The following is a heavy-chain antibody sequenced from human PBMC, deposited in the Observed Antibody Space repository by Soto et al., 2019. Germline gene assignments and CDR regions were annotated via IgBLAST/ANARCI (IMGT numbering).Heavy chain of an antibody. V-gene: IGHV1-8*01. Sequence: APVKGSCKASGYTFTSYDSNWVRQATGQGLEWMGWMNPNSGNTGQAQKFQGRVTMTRNTSITTAYMELSSLRSEDAAVYYCARGGDIVIVPASYYYGMDVWGQGPTVTVSS. CDR3: ARGGDIVIVPASYYYGMDV. CDR1: GYTFTSYD. D-gene: IGHD2-2*01. J-gene: IGHJ6*01. CDR2: MNPNSGNT.